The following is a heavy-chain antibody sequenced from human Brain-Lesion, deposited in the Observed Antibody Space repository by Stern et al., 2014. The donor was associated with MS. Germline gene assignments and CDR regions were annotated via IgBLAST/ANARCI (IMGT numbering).Heavy chain of an antibody. J-gene: IGHJ4*02. CDR1: GYTFTGYY. Sequence: VQLVESGAEVKKPGASVKVSCKASGYTFTGYYMHWVRQAPGQGLAWMGWINPKSGGTNYAQKFQGWVTMTRDTSINTAYMELSRLRSDDTAVYYCATYYYDSTGYTDFWGQGTLVTVSS. D-gene: IGHD3-22*01. V-gene: IGHV1-2*04. CDR3: ATYYYDSTGYTDF. CDR2: INPKSGGT.